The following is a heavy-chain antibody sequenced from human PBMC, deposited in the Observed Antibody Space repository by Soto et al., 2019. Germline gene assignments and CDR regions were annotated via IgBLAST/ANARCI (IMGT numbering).Heavy chain of an antibody. CDR2: INNDGSTT. CDR1: GFTVNKEW. CDR3: ARTAYYDYGGFYRHFDR. D-gene: IGHD3-22*01. Sequence: DVQLVESGGDLVQPGGSLRLSCAMSGFTVNKEWMHWVRQAPGKGLVWVSRINNDGSTTAYADSVKGRFTISRDNAKNTLFLQMNRLRAEDTAVYYCARTAYYDYGGFYRHFDRWGQGTLVTVSS. J-gene: IGHJ4*02. V-gene: IGHV3-74*03.